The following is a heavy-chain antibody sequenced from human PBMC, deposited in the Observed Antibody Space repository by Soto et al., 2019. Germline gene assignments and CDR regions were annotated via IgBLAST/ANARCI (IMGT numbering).Heavy chain of an antibody. D-gene: IGHD6-19*01. CDR3: ARSIAVAALGSTTFDY. CDR2: TYYRSKWYN. Sequence: PSQTLSLTCAISGDSVSSNSAAWNWIRQSPSRGLEWLGRTYYRSKWYNDYAVSVKSRITINPDTSKNQFSLQLNSVTPEDTAVYYCARSIAVAALGSTTFDYWGQGTLVTVSS. CDR1: GDSVSSNSAA. J-gene: IGHJ4*02. V-gene: IGHV6-1*01.